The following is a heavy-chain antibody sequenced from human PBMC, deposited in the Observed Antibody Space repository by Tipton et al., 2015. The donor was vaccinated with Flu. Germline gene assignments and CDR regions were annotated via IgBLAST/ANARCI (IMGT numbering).Heavy chain of an antibody. CDR1: GGSVSSGSYY. J-gene: IGHJ4*02. CDR3: ARGDFWSGYYVDY. CDR2: IYYSGST. D-gene: IGHD3-3*01. Sequence: TLSLTCTVSGGSVSSGSYYWSWIRQPPGKGLEWIGYIYYSGSTNYNPSLKSRVTISVDTSKNQFSLKLSSVTAADTAVYYFARGDFWSGYYVDYWGQGTLVTVSS. V-gene: IGHV4-61*01.